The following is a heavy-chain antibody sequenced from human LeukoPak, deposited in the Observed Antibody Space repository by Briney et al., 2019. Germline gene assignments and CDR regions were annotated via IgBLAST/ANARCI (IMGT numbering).Heavy chain of an antibody. V-gene: IGHV4-39*01. CDR3: ARRDYYGPGTEADY. CDR2: IYYTGIT. Sequence: SETLSLTCTVSGGSVSTSRYYWGWIRQPPGKELEWIGSIYYTGITYYNPSLKSRLTISVDMSKNQFSLKLSSVTAADTAVYYCARRDYYGPGTEADYWGQGTLVTVSS. D-gene: IGHD3-10*01. CDR1: GGSVSTSRYY. J-gene: IGHJ4*02.